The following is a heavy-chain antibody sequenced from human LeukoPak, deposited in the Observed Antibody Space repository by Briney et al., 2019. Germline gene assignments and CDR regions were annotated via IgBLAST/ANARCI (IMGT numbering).Heavy chain of an antibody. CDR3: ARGGGLDV. Sequence: PGGSLRLSCAASGFTFSSYWMSWARQAPGKGLEWVASINHNGNVNYYVDSVKGRFTISRDNAKNSLYLQMSNLRAEDTAVYFCARGGGLDVWGHGATVTVSS. CDR2: INHNGNVN. CDR1: GFTFSSYW. V-gene: IGHV3-7*03. J-gene: IGHJ6*02. D-gene: IGHD3-16*01.